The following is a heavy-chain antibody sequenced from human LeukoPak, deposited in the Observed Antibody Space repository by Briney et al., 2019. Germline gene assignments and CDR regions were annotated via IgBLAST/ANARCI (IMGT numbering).Heavy chain of an antibody. CDR3: ATLPPGPGYCSGGSCPY. J-gene: IGHJ4*02. CDR2: ISGSGGST. CDR1: GFTFSSYA. Sequence: GGSLRLSCAASGFTFSSYAMGWVRQAPGKGLEWVSAISGSGGSTYYADSVKGRFTISRDNSKNTLYLQMNSLRAEDTAVYYCATLPPGPGYCSGGSCPYWGQGTLVTVSS. V-gene: IGHV3-23*01. D-gene: IGHD2-15*01.